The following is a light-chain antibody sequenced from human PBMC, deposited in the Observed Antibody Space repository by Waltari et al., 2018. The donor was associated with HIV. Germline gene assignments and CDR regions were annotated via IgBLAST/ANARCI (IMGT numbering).Light chain of an antibody. V-gene: IGLV4-69*01. CDR1: SAHSSYA. J-gene: IGLJ3*02. CDR3: QSWDTGIQV. CDR2: VNNDGSH. Sequence: QLVLTQSPYASASLGASVKLPCTLSSAHSSYAIASPQQQPEKGPRYLMKVNNDGSHSKGDAIPDRFSGSTSGAERYLTISRLQSEDEADYYCQSWDTGIQVFGGGTKLTVL.